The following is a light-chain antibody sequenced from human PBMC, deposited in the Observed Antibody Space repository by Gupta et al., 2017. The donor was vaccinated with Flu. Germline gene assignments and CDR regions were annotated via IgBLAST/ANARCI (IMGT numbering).Light chain of an antibody. CDR3: QQYENLPIT. Sequence: DIQMTQSPSSLSASVGDRVTIPCQASQDISNYLNWYQQKPGKAPKLLIYDASNWETGVPSRFSGSGSGTDFTFTISSLQPEDIATYYCQQYENLPITFGQGTRLEIK. V-gene: IGKV1-33*01. CDR2: DAS. J-gene: IGKJ5*01. CDR1: QDISNY.